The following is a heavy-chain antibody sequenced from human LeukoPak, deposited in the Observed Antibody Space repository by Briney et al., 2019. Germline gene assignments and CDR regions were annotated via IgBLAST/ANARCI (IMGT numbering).Heavy chain of an antibody. CDR2: INPKNGDT. CDR1: GYIFTDYY. Sequence: ASVKVSCKASGYIFTDYYIHWMRQAPGQGLEWIGWINPKNGDTNYAQKFQGRVTMTRDTSISTVYMELNRLTSDDTALYSCARVGYCSGDRCYLHFDYWGQGTLVTVSS. J-gene: IGHJ4*02. V-gene: IGHV1-2*02. D-gene: IGHD2-15*01. CDR3: ARVGYCSGDRCYLHFDY.